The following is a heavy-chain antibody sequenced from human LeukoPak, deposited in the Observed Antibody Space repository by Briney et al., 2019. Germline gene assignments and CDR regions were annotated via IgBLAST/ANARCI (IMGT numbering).Heavy chain of an antibody. D-gene: IGHD2-2*01. Sequence: ASVKVSCKASGYTFTSYGVIWVRQAPGQGLEWMGWISAYNGNTNYPQKFRGRVTMTTDTSTSTAYMELRSLGSDDTAVYFCASPVVETKGKYYFDFWGQGTLVTVSS. V-gene: IGHV1-18*01. CDR3: ASPVVETKGKYYFDF. J-gene: IGHJ4*02. CDR1: GYTFTSYG. CDR2: ISAYNGNT.